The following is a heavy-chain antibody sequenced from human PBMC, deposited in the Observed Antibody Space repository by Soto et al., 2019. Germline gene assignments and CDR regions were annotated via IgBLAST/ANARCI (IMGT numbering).Heavy chain of an antibody. CDR1: GGSISSSDFY. CDR2: IYYSGTT. J-gene: IGHJ6*02. Sequence: KASETLSLTCTVSGGSISSSDFYWGWLRQTPGKGLELIGYIYYSGTTYYDPSLKSRVTISVDTSKNQFSLKLSSVTAADTAVYYCARDLMRGYSFHYGMDVWGQGTTVTVSS. V-gene: IGHV4-61*08. CDR3: ARDLMRGYSFHYGMDV. D-gene: IGHD5-18*01.